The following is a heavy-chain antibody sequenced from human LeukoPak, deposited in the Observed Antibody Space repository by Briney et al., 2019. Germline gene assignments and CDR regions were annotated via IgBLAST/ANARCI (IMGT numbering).Heavy chain of an antibody. CDR2: IYSGGST. J-gene: IGHJ4*02. V-gene: IGHV3-53*01. CDR3: ARDRYSYGSRDFDY. CDR1: GFTVSDNY. D-gene: IGHD5-18*01. Sequence: GGSLRLSCAASGFTVSDNYMSWVRQAPGKGLEWVSVIYSGGSTYYADSVKGRFTISRDNSKNTLYLQMNSLRAEDTAVYYCARDRYSYGSRDFDYWGQGTLVTVSS.